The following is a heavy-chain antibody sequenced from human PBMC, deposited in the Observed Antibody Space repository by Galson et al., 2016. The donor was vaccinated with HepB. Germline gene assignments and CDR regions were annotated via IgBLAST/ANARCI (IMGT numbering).Heavy chain of an antibody. CDR2: ISTNSGNT. CDR3: ARDVRYAFEM. Sequence: SVKVSCKASGYIFTSNGVSWMRQAPGQGLEWMGWISTNSGNTNNAQSLQGRVTLTTDTSTGTAYMELRSLRSDDTAVYYCARDVRYAFEMWGQGTMVTVSP. CDR1: GYIFTSNG. V-gene: IGHV1-18*04. J-gene: IGHJ3*02.